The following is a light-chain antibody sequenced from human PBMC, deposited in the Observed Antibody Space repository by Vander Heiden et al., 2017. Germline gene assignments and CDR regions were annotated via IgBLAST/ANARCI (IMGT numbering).Light chain of an antibody. CDR3: AAWDDSLSGLWV. CDR2: RNN. J-gene: IGLJ3*02. CDR1: SSNIGSNY. Sequence: QSVLTQPPSASGTPGQRVTIPCSGSSSNIGSNYVYWYQQLPGTAPNLLIYRNNQRPSGVPDRFSGSKSGTSASLAISGLRSEDEADYYCAAWDDSLSGLWVFGGGTKLTVL. V-gene: IGLV1-47*01.